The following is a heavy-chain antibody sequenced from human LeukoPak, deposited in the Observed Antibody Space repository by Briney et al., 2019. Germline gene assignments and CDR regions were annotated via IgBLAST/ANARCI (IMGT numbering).Heavy chain of an antibody. CDR3: XXXXXXXXXXGYLCWYFDL. CDR2: ISGSGGST. V-gene: IGHV3-23*01. J-gene: IGHJ2*01. CDR1: GFTFSSYA. D-gene: IGHD3-22*01. Sequence: GGSLRLSCAASGFTFSSYAMSWVRQAPGKGLEWVSAISGSGGSTYYADSVKGRFTISRDNSKNTLYLQMNSLRAEDTAVYYCXXXXXXXXXXGYLCWYFDLWGRGTLVTVSS.